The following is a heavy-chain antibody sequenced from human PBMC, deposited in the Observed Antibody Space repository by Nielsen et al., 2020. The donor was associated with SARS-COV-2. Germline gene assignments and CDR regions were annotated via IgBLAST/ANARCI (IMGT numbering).Heavy chain of an antibody. D-gene: IGHD2-15*01. J-gene: IGHJ3*02. CDR3: GRDTLGGSIGVVISTKIAFDI. V-gene: IGHV1-46*01. CDR2: INPSGGST. Sequence: WVRQAPGQGLEWMGIINPSGGSTSCAQKFQGRVTMTRDISTNTAYMDLSSLRSEDTAMYSCGRDTLGGSIGVVISTKIAFDIWGHGTVVTVSS.